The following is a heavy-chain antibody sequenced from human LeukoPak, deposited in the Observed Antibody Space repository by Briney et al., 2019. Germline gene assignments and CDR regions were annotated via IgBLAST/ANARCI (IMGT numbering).Heavy chain of an antibody. J-gene: IGHJ3*02. D-gene: IGHD6-19*01. V-gene: IGHV3-21*01. CDR2: ISSSSSYI. Sequence: GGSLRLSCAASGFTFSTYSMNWVRQAPGRGLEWVSSISSSSSYISYSDSVKGRSTVSRDNAQNSLYLQMNSVRADDTAVYYCAREYDRSGWYEGAFDIWGQGTIVSVSS. CDR3: AREYDRSGWYEGAFDI. CDR1: GFTFSTYS.